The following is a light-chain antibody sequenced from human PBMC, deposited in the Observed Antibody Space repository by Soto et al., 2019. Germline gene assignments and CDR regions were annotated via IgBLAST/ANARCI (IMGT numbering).Light chain of an antibody. V-gene: IGKV1-5*01. CDR3: QQYYSYRT. Sequence: LRRYRSSLSGSVVDIITITCRASQTISSWLAWYQQNPGKAPKLLIYDASSLESGVPSRFSGSGSRTEFTFTIGILPPDHFATYYCQQYYSYRTFGQGTKVDIK. J-gene: IGKJ1*01. CDR2: DAS. CDR1: QTISSW.